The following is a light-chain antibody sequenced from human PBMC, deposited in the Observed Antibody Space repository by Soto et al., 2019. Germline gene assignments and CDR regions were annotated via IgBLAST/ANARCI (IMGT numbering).Light chain of an antibody. V-gene: IGLV2-14*01. CDR3: TSYTTSGTLA. CDR1: SSDVGGFKY. CDR2: EVS. Sequence: QSALTQPASVSGSPGQSITISCTGTSSDVGGFKYVSWYQQHPGKAPKLIIYEVSNRPSGVSDRFSGSKSGNTASLTISGLPAEEEADYYCTSYTTSGTLAFGGGTKLTVL. J-gene: IGLJ2*01.